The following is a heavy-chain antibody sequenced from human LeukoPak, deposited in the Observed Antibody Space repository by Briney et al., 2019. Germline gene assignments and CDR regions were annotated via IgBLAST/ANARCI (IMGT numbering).Heavy chain of an antibody. V-gene: IGHV3-23*01. CDR3: AQYGDPGY. D-gene: IGHD4-17*01. CDR1: GFTFSSYS. Sequence: TGGSLRLSCAASGFTFSSYSMNWVRQAPGKGLEWVSAISASGSSTYYADSVKGRFTISRDNSKNTLYLQMSSLRVEDTAVYYCAQYGDPGYWGQGTLVTVSS. J-gene: IGHJ4*02. CDR2: ISASGSST.